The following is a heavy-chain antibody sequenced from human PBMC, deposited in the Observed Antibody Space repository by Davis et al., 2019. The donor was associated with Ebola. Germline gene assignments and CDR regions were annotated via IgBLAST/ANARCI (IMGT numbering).Heavy chain of an antibody. CDR2: INTGNGNT. D-gene: IGHD6-19*01. CDR1: GYSFTNYA. J-gene: IGHJ4*02. V-gene: IGHV1-3*04. CDR3: ATGLVF. Sequence: ASVKVSCKTSGYSFTNYAVHWVRQAPGQRLEWMGWINTGNGNTEYSQKFQGRVTITRDTSASTAYMELSSLRSGDTAVYFCATGLVFWGQGTLVTVSS.